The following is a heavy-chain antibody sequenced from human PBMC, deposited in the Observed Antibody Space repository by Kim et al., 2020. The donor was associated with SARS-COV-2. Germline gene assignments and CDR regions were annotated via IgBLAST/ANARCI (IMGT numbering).Heavy chain of an antibody. CDR3: ARDQKGSWYRYGWFDP. V-gene: IGHV1-18*01. D-gene: IGHD6-13*01. J-gene: IGHJ5*02. Sequence: KLQGRVTMTTDTSTSTAYMELRSLRSDDTAVYYCARDQKGSWYRYGWFDPWGQGTLVTVSS.